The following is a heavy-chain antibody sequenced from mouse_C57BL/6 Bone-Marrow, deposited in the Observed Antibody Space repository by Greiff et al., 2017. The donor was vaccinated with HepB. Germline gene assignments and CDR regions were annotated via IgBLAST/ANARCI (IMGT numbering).Heavy chain of an antibody. CDR3: ERVYYYGNSYDY. Sequence: VKLQQPGAELVKPGASVKLSCKASGYTFTSYWMHWVKQRPGQGLEWIGMIHPNSGSTNYNEKFKSKATLTVDKSSSTAYMQLSSLTSEDSAVYYCERVYYYGNSYDYWGQGTTLTVSS. V-gene: IGHV1-64*01. CDR1: GYTFTSYW. CDR2: IHPNSGST. J-gene: IGHJ2*01. D-gene: IGHD1-1*01.